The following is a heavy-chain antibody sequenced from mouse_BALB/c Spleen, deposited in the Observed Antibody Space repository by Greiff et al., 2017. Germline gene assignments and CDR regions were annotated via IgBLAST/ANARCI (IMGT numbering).Heavy chain of an antibody. D-gene: IGHD1-1*01. J-gene: IGHJ1*01. CDR1: GFTFSSFG. V-gene: IGHV5-17*02. CDR3: ARSGLRYWYFDV. CDR2: ISSGSSTI. Sequence: EVQVVESGGGLVQPGGSRKLSCAASGFTFSSFGMHWVRQAPEKGLEWVAYISSGSSTIYYADTVKGRFTISRDNPKNTLFLQMTSLRSEDTAMYYCARSGLRYWYFDVWGAGTTVTVSS.